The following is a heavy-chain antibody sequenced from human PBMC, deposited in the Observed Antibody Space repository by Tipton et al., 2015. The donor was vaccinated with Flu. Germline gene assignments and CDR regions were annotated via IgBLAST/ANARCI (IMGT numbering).Heavy chain of an antibody. CDR2: IIPIFGTA. D-gene: IGHD3-22*01. V-gene: IGHV1-69*19. CDR3: ASGYYYDRSGYYYGDY. J-gene: IGHJ4*02. CDR1: GGTFSSYA. Sequence: QLVQSGAEVKKPGSSVKVSCKASGGTFSSYAISWVRHAPGQGLEWMGGIIPIFGTANYAQKFQGRVTITADESASTAYMELSSLSSEDTAVYYCASGYYYDRSGYYYGDYWGQGTLVTVSS.